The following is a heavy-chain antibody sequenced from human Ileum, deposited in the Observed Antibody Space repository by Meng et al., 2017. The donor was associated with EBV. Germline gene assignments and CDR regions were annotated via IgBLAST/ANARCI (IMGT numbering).Heavy chain of an antibody. Sequence: QLQQGGAGLLKPSETLSLTCAVYGGSFSGYYWSWIRQPPGKGLEWIGEINHSGSTNYNPSLKSRVTISVDTSKNQFSLKLSSVTAADTAVYYCARGRGYGDYGSLYWGQGTLVTVAS. J-gene: IGHJ4*02. CDR1: GGSFSGYY. D-gene: IGHD4-17*01. CDR3: ARGRGYGDYGSLY. CDR2: INHSGST. V-gene: IGHV4-34*01.